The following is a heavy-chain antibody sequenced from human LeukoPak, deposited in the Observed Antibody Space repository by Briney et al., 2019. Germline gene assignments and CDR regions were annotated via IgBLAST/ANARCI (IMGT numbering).Heavy chain of an antibody. CDR1: GFTFDDYA. CDR3: AKVLYS. CDR2: ISWNSGSI. Sequence: GGSLRLSCAASGFTFDDYAMHWVRQAPGKGLEWVSGISWNSGSIGYADSVKGRFTISRDNAKNSLYLQMNSPRAEDTALYYCAKVLYSWGQGTMVTVSS. D-gene: IGHD2-15*01. V-gene: IGHV3-9*01. J-gene: IGHJ3*02.